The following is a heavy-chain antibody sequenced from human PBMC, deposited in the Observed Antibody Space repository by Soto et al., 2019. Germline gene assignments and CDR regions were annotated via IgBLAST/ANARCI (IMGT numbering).Heavy chain of an antibody. CDR3: ARDLNYWSLLIDH. Sequence: AGGSLRLSCEASGFTFSDYAMTWVRQAPGKGLEWVAGLWSDGIKTSYTDSVKGRFTISRDTSKNMLYLQMNSLGAEDTAVYYCARDLNYWSLLIDHWGQGTLVTVSS. J-gene: IGHJ4*02. V-gene: IGHV3-33*08. CDR2: LWSDGIKT. D-gene: IGHD2-8*02. CDR1: GFTFSDYA.